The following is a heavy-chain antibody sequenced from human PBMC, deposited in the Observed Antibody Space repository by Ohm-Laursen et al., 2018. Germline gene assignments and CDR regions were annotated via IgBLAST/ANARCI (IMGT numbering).Heavy chain of an antibody. Sequence: SLRLSCAASGFTFSNAWMSWVRQAPGKGLEWVGRIKRKADGETTDYAAPVKDRLTISRDDSKTTLYLQMNSLKTEDTAVYYCAKSGSTRDFDYWGQGTLVTVSS. CDR2: IKRKADGETT. J-gene: IGHJ4*02. V-gene: IGHV3-15*01. CDR3: AKSGSTRDFDY. CDR1: GFTFSNAW. D-gene: IGHD2-2*01.